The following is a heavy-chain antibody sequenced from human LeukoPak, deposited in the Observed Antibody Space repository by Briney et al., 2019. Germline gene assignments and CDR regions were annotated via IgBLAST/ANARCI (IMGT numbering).Heavy chain of an antibody. CDR3: ARTYYDFWSGNIAGWSYYYYMDV. CDR2: MNPNSGNT. V-gene: IGHV1-8*01. Sequence: GASVKVSCKASGYTFTSYDINWVRQATGQGLEWMGWMNPNSGNTGYAQKFQGRVTITRNTSISTAYMELSRLRSEDTAVYYCARTYYDFWSGNIAGWSYYYYMDVWGKGTTVTVSS. CDR1: GYTFTSYD. J-gene: IGHJ6*03. D-gene: IGHD3-3*01.